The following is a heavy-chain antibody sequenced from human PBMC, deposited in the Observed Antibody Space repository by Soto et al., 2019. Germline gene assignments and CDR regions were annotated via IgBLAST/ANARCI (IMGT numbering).Heavy chain of an antibody. J-gene: IGHJ4*02. V-gene: IGHV4-4*02. CDR1: GGSFTSNNW. D-gene: IGHD1-7*01. Sequence: QVQLQESGPGLVKPSGTLSLTCAVSGGSFTSNNWWTWVRQPPGQGLEWIGEIYRTGSTNYNPSRKSRVTISLDKSENQSSLKVTSLPAAYTAVYYCASRDPGTSVDYWGQGTLVTVSS. CDR3: ASRDPGTSVDY. CDR2: IYRTGST.